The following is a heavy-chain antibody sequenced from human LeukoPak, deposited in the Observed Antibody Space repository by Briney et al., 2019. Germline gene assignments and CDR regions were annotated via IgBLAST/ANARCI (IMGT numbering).Heavy chain of an antibody. CDR1: GFTFSRTW. CDR3: ARDFDC. J-gene: IGHJ4*02. V-gene: IGHV3-7*03. Sequence: PGGSLRLSCAPSGFTFSRTWVSGVREAPGKGLEWVANIKQDGSEKYYVDSVEGRFTISRDNAKNSLFLQMNSLRAEDTAVYYCARDFDCWGQGTLATVSS. CDR2: IKQDGSEK.